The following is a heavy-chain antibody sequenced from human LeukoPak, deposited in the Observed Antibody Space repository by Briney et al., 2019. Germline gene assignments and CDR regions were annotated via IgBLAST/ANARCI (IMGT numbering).Heavy chain of an antibody. Sequence: ASVKVSCKASGYTFTSYGISWVRQAPGQGLEWMGWISAYNGNTNYAQKLQGRVTMTTDTSTSTAYTELRSLRSDDTAVYYCARDRTDSSSWEADDYWGQGTLVTVSS. D-gene: IGHD6-13*01. J-gene: IGHJ4*02. V-gene: IGHV1-18*01. CDR2: ISAYNGNT. CDR1: GYTFTSYG. CDR3: ARDRTDSSSWEADDY.